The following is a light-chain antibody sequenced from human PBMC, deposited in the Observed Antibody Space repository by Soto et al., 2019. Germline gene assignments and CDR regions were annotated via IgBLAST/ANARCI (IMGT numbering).Light chain of an antibody. J-gene: IGLJ1*01. Sequence: QSALTQPPSASGSPGQSVTISCTGTSSDVGGYNFVSWYQHHPGKAPKLMIYEVTKRPSGVPDRFSGSKSGNTASLTVSGLQTEDEADYYCSSYEGSIYLFGTGTKVT. V-gene: IGLV2-8*01. CDR3: SSYEGSIYL. CDR1: SSDVGGYNF. CDR2: EVT.